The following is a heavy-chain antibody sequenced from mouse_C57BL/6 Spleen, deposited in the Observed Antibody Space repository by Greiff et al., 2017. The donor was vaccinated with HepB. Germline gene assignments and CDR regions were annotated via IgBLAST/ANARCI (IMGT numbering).Heavy chain of an antibody. CDR3: TREMAGGRWFAY. CDR2: ISSGGDYI. J-gene: IGHJ3*01. D-gene: IGHD2-3*01. CDR1: GFTFSSYA. V-gene: IGHV5-9-1*02. Sequence: EVQLVESGDGLVKPGGSLKLSCAASGFTFSSYAMSWVRQTPEKRLEWVAYISSGGDYIYYADTVKGRFTISRDNARNTLYLHMSSLKSEATAMYYCTREMAGGRWFAYWGQGTLVTVSA.